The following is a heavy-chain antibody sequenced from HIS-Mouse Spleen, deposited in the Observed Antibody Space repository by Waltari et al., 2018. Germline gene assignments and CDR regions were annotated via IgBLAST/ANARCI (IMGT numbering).Heavy chain of an antibody. CDR2: INPNSGGT. V-gene: IGHV1-2*02. CDR1: DYTFTAYY. CDR3: ARSPSGSSWYDY. J-gene: IGHJ4*02. Sequence: QVQLVQSGAAVKKPGASVKVPCKASDYTFTAYYLHSVRQAPGQGLEWMGWINPNSGGTNYAQKFQGRVTMTRDTSISTAYMELSRLRSDDTAVYYCARSPSGSSWYDYWGQGTLVTVSS. D-gene: IGHD6-13*01.